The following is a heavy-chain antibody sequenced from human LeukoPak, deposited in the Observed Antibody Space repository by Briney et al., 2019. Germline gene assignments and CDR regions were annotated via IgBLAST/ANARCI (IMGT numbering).Heavy chain of an antibody. CDR2: IYTSGST. Sequence: SETLSLTCTVSGGSISSYYWSWIRQPAGKGLEWIGRIYTSGSTNYNPSLKSRVTMSVDTSKNQFSLKLSSVTAADTAVYCCARGGHEVTTVTTFFDYWGQGTLVTVSS. J-gene: IGHJ4*02. CDR3: ARGGHEVTTVTTFFDY. V-gene: IGHV4-4*07. CDR1: GGSISSYY. D-gene: IGHD4-11*01.